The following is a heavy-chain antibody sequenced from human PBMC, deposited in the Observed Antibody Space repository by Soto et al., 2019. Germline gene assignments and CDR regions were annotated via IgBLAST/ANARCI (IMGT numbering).Heavy chain of an antibody. D-gene: IGHD4-17*01. CDR3: ARDNYGDTYYFDY. CDR2: IYYSGST. Sequence: QVQLQESGPGLVKPSQTLSLTCTVSGGSISSGAYYWSWVRQPPGKGLEWIGYIYYSGSTYYNPFLKSRVTISVDTSKNQFPLKLSSVTATDTAVYYCARDNYGDTYYFDYWGQGTLVTVSS. J-gene: IGHJ4*02. V-gene: IGHV4-30-4*01. CDR1: GGSISSGAYY.